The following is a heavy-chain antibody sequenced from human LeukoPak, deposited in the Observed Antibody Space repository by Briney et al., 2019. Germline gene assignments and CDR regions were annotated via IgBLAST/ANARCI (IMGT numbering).Heavy chain of an antibody. CDR2: IYPGDPDT. CDR3: ARSHYYDSSGQYYFDY. D-gene: IGHD3-22*01. V-gene: IGHV5-51*01. CDR1: GYSFTSYW. Sequence: GESLKISCKGSGYSFTSYWIGWVRQMPGKGLEWMGIIYPGDPDTRYSPSFQGQVTISADKSISTAYLQWSSLKASDTAMYYCARSHYYDSSGQYYFDYWGQGTLVTVSS. J-gene: IGHJ4*02.